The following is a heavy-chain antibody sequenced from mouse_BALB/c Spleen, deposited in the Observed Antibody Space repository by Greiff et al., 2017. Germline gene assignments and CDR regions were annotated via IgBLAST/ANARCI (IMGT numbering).Heavy chain of an antibody. CDR2: ISSGSSTI. CDR3: ARLNRHYAMDY. D-gene: IGHD1-3*01. CDR1: GFTFSSFG. Sequence: EVQLQESGGGLVQPGGSRKLSCAASGFTFSSFGMHWVRQAPEKGLEWVAYISSGSSTIYYADTVKGRFTISRDNPKNTLFLQMTSLRSEDTAMYYCARLNRHYAMDYWGQGTSVTVSS. J-gene: IGHJ4*01. V-gene: IGHV5-17*02.